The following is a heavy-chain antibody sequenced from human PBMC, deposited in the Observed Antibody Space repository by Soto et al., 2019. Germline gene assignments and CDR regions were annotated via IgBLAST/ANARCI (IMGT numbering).Heavy chain of an antibody. CDR3: ARDHRWGYQYGDYGDS. CDR1: GFGFDEYG. Sequence: EVYLVESGGGVVRPGGSLRLSCAASGFGFDEYGMSWVRQGPGKGLEWVAGINRHGDSTGYADSVKGRFTISRDNAKNSMYLQLSSLRAEDTAFYYCARDHRWGYQYGDYGDSWGQGTLVTVSS. CDR2: INRHGDST. D-gene: IGHD4-17*01. J-gene: IGHJ4*02. V-gene: IGHV3-20*04.